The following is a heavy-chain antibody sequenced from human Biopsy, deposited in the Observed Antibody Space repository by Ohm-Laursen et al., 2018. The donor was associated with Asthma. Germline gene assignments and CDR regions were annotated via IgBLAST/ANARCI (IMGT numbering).Heavy chain of an antibody. CDR2: ISWNSGNI. D-gene: IGHD3-22*01. V-gene: IGHV3-9*01. Sequence: SLRLSCSASGFSFDDCAMHWVRQAPGKGLEWVSSISWNSGNIDYAVSVKGRFTTSRDNAKNSLYLQMQSLRPEDTAFYYCAESADYYDSTDYLDFWGRGTLVTVSS. J-gene: IGHJ4*01. CDR1: GFSFDDCA. CDR3: AESADYYDSTDYLDF.